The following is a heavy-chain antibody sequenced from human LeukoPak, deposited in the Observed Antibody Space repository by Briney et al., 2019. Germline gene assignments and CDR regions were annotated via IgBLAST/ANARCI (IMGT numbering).Heavy chain of an antibody. Sequence: AASVKVSCKASGGTFSSYAISWARQAPGQGLEWMGGIIPIFGTANYAQKFQGRVTITADESTSTAYMELSSLRSEDTAVYYCATGYCSSTSCYTGTYYFDYWGQGTLVTVSS. CDR3: ATGYCSSTSCYTGTYYFDY. CDR2: IIPIFGTA. D-gene: IGHD2-2*02. J-gene: IGHJ4*02. V-gene: IGHV1-69*13. CDR1: GGTFSSYA.